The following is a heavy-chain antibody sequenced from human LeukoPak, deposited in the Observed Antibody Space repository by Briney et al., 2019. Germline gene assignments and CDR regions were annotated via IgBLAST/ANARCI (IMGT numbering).Heavy chain of an antibody. CDR1: GGSISSYY. J-gene: IGHJ4*02. Sequence: SETLSLTCTVSGGSISSYYWSWIRQPPGKGLEWIGYIYYSGSTNYNPSLKSRVTISVDTSKNQFSLKLSSVTAADTAVCYCARGSVVAATYVDYWGQGTLVTVSS. CDR3: ARGSVVAATYVDY. V-gene: IGHV4-59*01. D-gene: IGHD2-15*01. CDR2: IYYSGST.